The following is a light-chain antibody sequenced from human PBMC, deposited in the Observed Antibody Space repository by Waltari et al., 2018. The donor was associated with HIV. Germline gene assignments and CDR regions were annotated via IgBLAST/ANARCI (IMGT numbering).Light chain of an antibody. CDR2: EVT. V-gene: IGLV2-23*02. CDR3: CSYAGGRVFVL. Sequence: QSALTQPASVSGSPGQSITISCTGTISDIGSSTLFSWYQKYPGRAPKLIIYEVTKRPSGVSDRFSGSKSGNRASLTVAGLKVEDEADYYCCSYAGGRVFVLFGGGTRLTV. CDR1: ISDIGSSTL. J-gene: IGLJ2*01.